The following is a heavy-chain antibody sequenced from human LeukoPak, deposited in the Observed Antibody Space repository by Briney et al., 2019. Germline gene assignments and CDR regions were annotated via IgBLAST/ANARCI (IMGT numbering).Heavy chain of an antibody. CDR2: ISGRGGNT. CDR1: GFTFSSYA. Sequence: GGSLRLSCAASGFTFSSYAMSWVRQAPGKGLEWVSAISGRGGNTYYADSVKGRFTISRDNAKNTLYLQMNSLRAEDTAVYYCAKDSLRWSYFYYGMDVWGQGTTVTVSS. J-gene: IGHJ6*02. D-gene: IGHD4-23*01. CDR3: AKDSLRWSYFYYGMDV. V-gene: IGHV3-23*01.